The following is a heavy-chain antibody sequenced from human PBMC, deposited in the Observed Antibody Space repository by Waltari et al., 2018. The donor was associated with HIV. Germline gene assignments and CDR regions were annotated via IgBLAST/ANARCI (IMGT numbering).Heavy chain of an antibody. Sequence: EVQLVESGGGLVQPWVSLRLSCAASGFPFSTYCMPCASQAPGKGLVWFSRINSDGSSTSYADSVKGRFTISRDNAKNTLYLQMNSLRAEDTAVYYCARGGPTGYFDYWGQGTLVTVSS. V-gene: IGHV3-74*01. J-gene: IGHJ4*02. D-gene: IGHD4-17*01. CDR3: ARGGPTGYFDY. CDR1: GFPFSTYC. CDR2: INSDGSST.